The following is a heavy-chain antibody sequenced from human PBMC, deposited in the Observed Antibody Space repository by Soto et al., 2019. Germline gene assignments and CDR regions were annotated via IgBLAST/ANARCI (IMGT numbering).Heavy chain of an antibody. D-gene: IGHD6-19*01. CDR1: GFTFSNYG. CDR3: GGARIVVSGRLGMDV. CDR2: ISGGGSNT. Sequence: EVQLLESGGGLVQPGGSLRLSCAASGFTFSNYGMNWVRQAPGKGLEWVSGISGGGSNTYYADSVKGRFTISRDNYRHTLALQMNSLGAEDTAVYYCGGARIVVSGRLGMDVWGQGTTVIVSS. V-gene: IGHV3-23*01. J-gene: IGHJ6*02.